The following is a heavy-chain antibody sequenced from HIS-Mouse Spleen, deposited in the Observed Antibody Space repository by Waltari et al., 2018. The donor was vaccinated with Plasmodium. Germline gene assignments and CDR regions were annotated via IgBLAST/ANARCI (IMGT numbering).Heavy chain of an antibody. Sequence: QVQLVESGGGVVQPGRSLRLSCAASGFTFSSYGMHWVRQAQGKGLEWVAVISDDGSNKYYADSVKGRFTISRDNSKNTLYLQMNSLRAEDTAVYYCAKAQGVINFDYWGQGTLVTVSS. J-gene: IGHJ4*02. CDR1: GFTFSSYG. CDR3: AKAQGVINFDY. D-gene: IGHD3-16*01. CDR2: ISDDGSNK. V-gene: IGHV3-30*18.